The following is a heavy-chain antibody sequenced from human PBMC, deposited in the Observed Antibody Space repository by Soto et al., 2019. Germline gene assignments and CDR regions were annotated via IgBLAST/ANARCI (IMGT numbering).Heavy chain of an antibody. CDR1: GFTFSSYA. Sequence: GGSLRLSCAASGFTFSSYAMHWVRQAPGKGLEWVAVISYDGSNKYYADSVKGRFTISRDNSKNTLYLQMNSLRAEDTAVYYCARGGVGATIFDYWGQGTLVTVPQ. J-gene: IGHJ4*02. CDR3: ARGGVGATIFDY. CDR2: ISYDGSNK. D-gene: IGHD1-26*01. V-gene: IGHV3-30-3*01.